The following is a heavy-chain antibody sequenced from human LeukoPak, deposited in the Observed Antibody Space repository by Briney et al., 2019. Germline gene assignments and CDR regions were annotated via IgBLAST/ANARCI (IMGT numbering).Heavy chain of an antibody. D-gene: IGHD2-15*01. CDR1: GFTFSSYS. Sequence: PGGSLRLPCAASGFTFSSYSMNWVRQAPGKGLEWVSSISSSSSYIYYADSVKGRFTISRDNAKNSLYLQMNSLRAEDTAVYYCASHYACWSGGSCYYYYYGMDVWGKGTTVTVSS. V-gene: IGHV3-21*01. CDR2: ISSSSSYI. J-gene: IGHJ6*04. CDR3: ASHYACWSGGSCYYYYYGMDV.